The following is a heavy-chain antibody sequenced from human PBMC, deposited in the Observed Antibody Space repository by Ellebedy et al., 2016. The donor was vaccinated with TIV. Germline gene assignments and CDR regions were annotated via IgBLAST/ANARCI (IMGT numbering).Heavy chain of an antibody. CDR3: ARGSADYDTLTGVDYMDV. J-gene: IGHJ6*03. V-gene: IGHV3-7*01. Sequence: GGSLRLXXAASGFTFSSYWMHWVRQAPGKGLEWVANINQDGSEKYYADSVKGRFTISRDNAKNSLYLQMNSLRAEDTAVYYCARGSADYDTLTGVDYMDVWGKGTTVTVSS. CDR2: INQDGSEK. D-gene: IGHD3-9*01. CDR1: GFTFSSYW.